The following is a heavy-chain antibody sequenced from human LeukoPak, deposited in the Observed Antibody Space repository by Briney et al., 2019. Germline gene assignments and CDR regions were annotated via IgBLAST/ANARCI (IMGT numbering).Heavy chain of an antibody. CDR1: GGTFSSYA. V-gene: IGHV1-69*13. CDR2: IIPIFGTA. D-gene: IGHD6-13*01. CDR3: ASSYSSSFRFDR. J-gene: IGHJ5*02. Sequence: SVKVSCKASGGTFSSYANSWVRQAPGQGLEWMGGIIPIFGTANYAQKFQGRVTITADESTSTAYMELSSLRSEDTAVYYCASSYSSSFRFDRWGQGTLVTVSS.